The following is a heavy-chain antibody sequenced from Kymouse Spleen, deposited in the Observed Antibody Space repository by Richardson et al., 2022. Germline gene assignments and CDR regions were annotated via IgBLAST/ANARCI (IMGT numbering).Heavy chain of an antibody. J-gene: IGHJ4*02. CDR2: IYYSGST. CDR1: GGSISSSSYY. Sequence: QLQLQESGPGLVKPSETLSLTCTVSGGSISSSSYYWGWIRQPPGKGLEWIGSIYYSGSTYYNPSLKSRVTISVDTSKNQFSLKLSSVTAADTAVYYCARHTHVLRYFDWSYYFDYWGQGTLVTVSS. CDR3: ARHTHVLRYFDWSYYFDY. D-gene: IGHD3-9*01. V-gene: IGHV4-39*01.